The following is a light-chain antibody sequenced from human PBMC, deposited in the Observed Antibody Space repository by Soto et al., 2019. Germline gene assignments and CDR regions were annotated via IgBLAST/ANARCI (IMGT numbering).Light chain of an antibody. CDR3: QQYSAWPLT. J-gene: IGKJ4*01. V-gene: IGKV3-15*01. CDR1: QSIRNN. CDR2: GAS. Sequence: EIVMTQSPAILSVSPGDGATLFCRASQSIRNNFLAWYQHKPGQAPRLLIHGASTRATGVPARFSGSASETEFTLTISSLQSEAFAVYYCQQYSAWPLTFGGGTKVEI.